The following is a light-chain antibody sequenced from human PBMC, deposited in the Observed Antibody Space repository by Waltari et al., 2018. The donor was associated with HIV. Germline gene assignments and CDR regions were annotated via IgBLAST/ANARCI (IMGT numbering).Light chain of an antibody. CDR1: ALPNTY. Sequence: SYELTQPPPVSVSPAQTARITCSGDALPNTYSYWYQLKSGQAPVLVIYKDNKRPSGITERFSGSSSGTMATLTISGAQGEDEADYYCYSTDNNGDRGVFGGGTKVSVL. CDR2: KDN. J-gene: IGLJ2*01. CDR3: YSTDNNGDRGV. V-gene: IGLV3-10*01.